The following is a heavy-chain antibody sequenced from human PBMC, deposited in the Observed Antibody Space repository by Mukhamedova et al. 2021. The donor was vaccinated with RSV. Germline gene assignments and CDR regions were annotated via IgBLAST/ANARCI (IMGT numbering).Heavy chain of an antibody. V-gene: IGHV4-59*01. CDR3: ARFGDYRDY. D-gene: IGHD4-17*01. CDR2: IYYSGST. J-gene: IGHJ4*02. Sequence: WIRQPPGKGLEWIGYIYYSGSTNYNPSLKSRVTISVDTSKNQFSLKLSSVTAADTAVYYCARFGDYRDYWGKGTLVTVSS.